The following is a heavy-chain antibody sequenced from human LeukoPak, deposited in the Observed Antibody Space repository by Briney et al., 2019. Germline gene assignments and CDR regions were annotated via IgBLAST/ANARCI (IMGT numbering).Heavy chain of an antibody. CDR2: MYYSGST. CDR3: ASLPSGTYSGSCYVGY. V-gene: IGHV4-59*08. CDR1: GGSISSYY. J-gene: IGHJ4*02. Sequence: ASETLSLTCTVPGGSISSYYWSWIRQPPGKGLEWVGYMYYSGSTGTNPSLKRRVTMSVATSKTQFSLKLRFVTAADTAVYYCASLPSGTYSGSCYVGYWGQKTLATVSS. D-gene: IGHD6-13*01.